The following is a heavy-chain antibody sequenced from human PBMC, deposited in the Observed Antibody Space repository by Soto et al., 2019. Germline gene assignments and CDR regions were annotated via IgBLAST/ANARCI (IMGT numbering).Heavy chain of an antibody. Sequence: EVQLVETGGGLIQPGGSLRLSCAASGFTVSSNYMSWVRQAPGKGLEWVSAIYSGGSKYYADSVKGRFTISRDNSKNKLYLKMNSLRAEYAAVYYWARYYDYVWGSYRYSYFDYWGQGTLVTVSS. J-gene: IGHJ4*02. CDR3: ARYYDYVWGSYRYSYFDY. CDR2: IYSGGSK. D-gene: IGHD3-16*02. CDR1: GFTVSSNY. V-gene: IGHV3-53*02.